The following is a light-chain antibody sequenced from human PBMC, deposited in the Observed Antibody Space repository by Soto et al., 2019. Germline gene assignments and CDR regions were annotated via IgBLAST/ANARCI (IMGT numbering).Light chain of an antibody. CDR3: QQYGSSPLT. CDR1: QSVSSSY. Sequence: IVVTQSPGTLSLSPGERATLSCRASQSVSSSYLARYQQKPGQAPRLLIYGASSRATGIPDRFSGSGSGTDFTLTISRLEPEDSAVYYCQQYGSSPLTFGGRTKVDIK. CDR2: GAS. V-gene: IGKV3-20*01. J-gene: IGKJ4*01.